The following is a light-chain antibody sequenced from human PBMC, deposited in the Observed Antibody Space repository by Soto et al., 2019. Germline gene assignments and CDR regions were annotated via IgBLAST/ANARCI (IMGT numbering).Light chain of an antibody. J-gene: IGKJ2*01. CDR1: QSVSSY. CDR2: DAS. V-gene: IGKV3-11*01. Sequence: EIVLTQSPATLSLSPGERATLSCRASQSVSSYLAWYQQKPGQAPRLLIYDASNRATGIPARFSGSGSGTDFTLPISSREPEDFEVYYCQQRSNWPPYTFGQGTKLEIK. CDR3: QQRSNWPPYT.